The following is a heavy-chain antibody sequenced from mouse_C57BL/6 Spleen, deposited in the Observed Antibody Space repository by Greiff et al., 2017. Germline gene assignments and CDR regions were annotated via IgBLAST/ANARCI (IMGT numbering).Heavy chain of an antibody. CDR3: ASHEAYDYDGWYFDV. D-gene: IGHD2-4*01. Sequence: VHLVESGAELVKPGASVKLSCKASGYTFTEYTIHWVKQRSGQGLEWIGWFYPGSGSIKYNEKFKDKATLTADKSSSTVYMELSRLTSEDSAVYFCASHEAYDYDGWYFDVWGTGTTVTVSS. J-gene: IGHJ1*03. CDR1: GYTFTEYT. CDR2: FYPGSGSI. V-gene: IGHV1-62-2*01.